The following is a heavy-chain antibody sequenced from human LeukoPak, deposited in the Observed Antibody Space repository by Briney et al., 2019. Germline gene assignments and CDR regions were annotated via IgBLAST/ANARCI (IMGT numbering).Heavy chain of an antibody. CDR1: GYTFTSHG. CDR2: ISAYNGNT. V-gene: IGHV1-18*01. Sequence: ASVKVSCKTSGYTFTSHGISWVRQAPGQGLEWMGWISAYNGNTNYAQKFQGRVSINTDTSTTTGYMELRSLRSDDTAVYYCARLAVAGERPDYWGQGTLVTVSS. J-gene: IGHJ4*02. CDR3: ARLAVAGERPDY. D-gene: IGHD6-19*01.